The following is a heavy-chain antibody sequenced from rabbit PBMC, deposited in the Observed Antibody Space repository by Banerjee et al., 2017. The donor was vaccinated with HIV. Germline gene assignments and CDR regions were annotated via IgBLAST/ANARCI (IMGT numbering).Heavy chain of an antibody. J-gene: IGHJ4*01. CDR2: IYAGSSGNT. Sequence: QSLEESGGDLVKPGASLTLTCTASGFSFSSRDYMCWVRQAPGKGLEWIACIYAGSSGNTYYASWAKGRFTISKTSSTTVTLQMTSLTAADTATYFCARDAGYAGYGYATYYFNLWGPGTLVTVS. CDR1: GFSFSSRDY. V-gene: IGHV1S40*01. D-gene: IGHD6-1*01. CDR3: ARDAGYAGYGYATYYFNL.